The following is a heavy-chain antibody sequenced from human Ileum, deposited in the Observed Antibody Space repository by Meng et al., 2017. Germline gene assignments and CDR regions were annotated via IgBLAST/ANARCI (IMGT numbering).Heavy chain of an antibody. CDR2: IIPILNAS. Sequence: QVQLVQSGAEVKYPGSSVTVSCKASGGAFGSSAIGWLRQAPGRGLEWMGGIIPILNASTYAQNFKGRVTLSADMATTTVYMELSSLTSDDTAVYFCARDCSGGGCFDPWGQGTLVTVSS. J-gene: IGHJ5*02. CDR3: ARDCSGGGCFDP. CDR1: GGAFGSSA. D-gene: IGHD2-15*01. V-gene: IGHV1-69*10.